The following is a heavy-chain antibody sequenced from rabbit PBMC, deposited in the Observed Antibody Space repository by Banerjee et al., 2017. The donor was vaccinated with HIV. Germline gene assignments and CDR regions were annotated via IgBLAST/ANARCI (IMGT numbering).Heavy chain of an antibody. CDR3: ARGDDDAGDGCNL. V-gene: IGHV1S45*01. D-gene: IGHD4-2*01. J-gene: IGHJ4*01. Sequence: QEQLVESGGGLVKPEGSLTLTCTASGFTLSSYWMWWVRQAPGKGLEWIACIGAGSSGSTYYASWAKGRFTISKTSSTTVTLQMTSLTAADTATYFCARGDDDAGDGCNLWGPGTLVTVS. CDR2: IGAGSSGST. CDR1: GFTLSSYW.